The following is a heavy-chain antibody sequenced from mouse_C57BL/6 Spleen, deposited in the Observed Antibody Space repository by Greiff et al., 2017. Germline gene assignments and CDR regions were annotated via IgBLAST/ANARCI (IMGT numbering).Heavy chain of an antibody. CDR3: TTKGDDYDDY. J-gene: IGHJ2*01. D-gene: IGHD2-4*01. CDR1: GFTFKDDY. CDR2: IYPGNGDT. Sequence: VQLKQSGAELVRPGASVKLSCTASGFTFKDDYMPWVQQRPEQGLEWIGWIYPGNGDTEYAEKFQSKATMTADTSSNTAYLQLSSLTSEDSAGYYYTTKGDDYDDYWGQGTTLTVSS. V-gene: IGHV14-4*01.